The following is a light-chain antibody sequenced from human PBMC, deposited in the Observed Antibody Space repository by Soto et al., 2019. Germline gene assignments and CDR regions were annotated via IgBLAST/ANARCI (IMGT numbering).Light chain of an antibody. J-gene: IGLJ1*01. Sequence: QSVLTQPASVSGSPGQSITISCTGTSSDIGAYNSVSWYQHHPGKAPKLIVFQVSFRPSAVSDRFSGSKSDNTASLTISGLQTEDEADYYCLSYTDSSDFVLGNGTKVT. CDR3: LSYTDSSDFV. CDR1: SSDIGAYNS. V-gene: IGLV2-14*01. CDR2: QVS.